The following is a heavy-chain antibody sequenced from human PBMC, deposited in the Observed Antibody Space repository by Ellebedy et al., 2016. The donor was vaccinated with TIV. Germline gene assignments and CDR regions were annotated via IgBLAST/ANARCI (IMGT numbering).Heavy chain of an antibody. Sequence: AASVKVSCKVSGYSLSELSMHWVRLAPGRGLEWMGIFDLEDGETIYAERFQGRVTMTGDTSTDTAYMELSSLRSEDTALYYCATDLSSGSRAPAFDHWGQGTLVTVSS. J-gene: IGHJ4*02. CDR1: GYSLSELS. V-gene: IGHV1-24*01. CDR2: FDLEDGET. D-gene: IGHD3-22*01. CDR3: ATDLSSGSRAPAFDH.